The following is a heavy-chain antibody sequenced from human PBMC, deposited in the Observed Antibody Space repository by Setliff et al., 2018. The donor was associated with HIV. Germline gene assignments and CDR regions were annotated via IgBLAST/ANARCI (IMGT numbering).Heavy chain of an antibody. CDR1: GYRFSGYG. Sequence: EASVKVSCKASGYRFSGYGISWVRQAPGQGLEWMGWISADTGNTNFAQKFQGRVTLTTDTSTNTAYMELRSLRADDTAVYFCVRDLYDYWGQGTLVTVSS. CDR3: VRDLYDY. CDR2: ISADTGNT. D-gene: IGHD2-15*01. J-gene: IGHJ4*02. V-gene: IGHV1-18*01.